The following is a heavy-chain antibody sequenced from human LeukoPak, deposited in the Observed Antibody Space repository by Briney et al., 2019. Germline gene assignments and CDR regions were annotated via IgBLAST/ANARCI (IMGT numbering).Heavy chain of an antibody. CDR3: ARVARGNSGAFDI. V-gene: IGHV3-74*01. CDR2: TNRDGSST. CDR1: GFTFSSYW. J-gene: IGHJ3*02. Sequence: PGGSLRLPCAASGFTFSSYWMHWVRQAPGKGPVWVARTNRDGSSTAYADSVKGRFTISKDNAENTLYLLMNSLRAEDTAVYYCARVARGNSGAFDIWGQGTMVTVSS. D-gene: IGHD4-23*01.